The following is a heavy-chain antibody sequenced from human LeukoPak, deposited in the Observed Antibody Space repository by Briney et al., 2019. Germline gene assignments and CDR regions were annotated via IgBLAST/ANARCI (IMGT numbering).Heavy chain of an antibody. Sequence: GGSLRLSCAASGFTFSSYAMHWVRQAPGKGLEWVAVISYDGSNKYYADSVKGRFTISRDNSKNTLYLQMNSLRAEDTAVYYCAREIAAAGTLYYYYYMDVWGKGTTVTVSS. J-gene: IGHJ6*03. D-gene: IGHD6-13*01. CDR2: ISYDGSNK. CDR1: GFTFSSYA. V-gene: IGHV3-30*04. CDR3: AREIAAAGTLYYYYYMDV.